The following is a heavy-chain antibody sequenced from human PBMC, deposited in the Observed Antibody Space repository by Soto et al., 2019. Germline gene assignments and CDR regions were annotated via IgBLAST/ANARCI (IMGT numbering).Heavy chain of an antibody. V-gene: IGHV3-33*01. J-gene: IGHJ4*02. D-gene: IGHD2-15*01. Sequence: QVQLVESGGGVVQPGRSLRLSCAASGFTFSSYGMHWVRQAPGKGLEWVAVIWYDGSNKYYADSVKGRFTISRDNSKNXXYLQMNSLRAEDTAVYYCARDGPRYCRGGSCYFDYWGQGTLVTVSS. CDR3: ARDGPRYCRGGSCYFDY. CDR2: IWYDGSNK. CDR1: GFTFSSYG.